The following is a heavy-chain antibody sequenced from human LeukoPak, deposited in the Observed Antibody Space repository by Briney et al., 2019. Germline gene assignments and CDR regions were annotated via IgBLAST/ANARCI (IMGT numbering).Heavy chain of an antibody. V-gene: IGHV3-64D*06. J-gene: IGHJ4*02. Sequence: PGGSLRLSCSASGFFFSNYAMHWVRQPPGKGLEYVSAISSNGGSTYYADSVKGRFTISRDNSKNTLYLQMSSLRAEDTAVYYCVKAKGLAVTSLDYWGQGTLVTVSS. CDR2: ISSNGGST. D-gene: IGHD6-19*01. CDR1: GFFFSNYA. CDR3: VKAKGLAVTSLDY.